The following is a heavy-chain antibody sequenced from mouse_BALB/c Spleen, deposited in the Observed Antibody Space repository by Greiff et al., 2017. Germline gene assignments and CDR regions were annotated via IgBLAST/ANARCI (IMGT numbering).Heavy chain of an antibody. D-gene: IGHD2-2*01. Sequence: DVKLVESGGGLVQPGGSMKLSCVASGFTFSNYWMNWVRQSPEKGLEWVAEIRLKSNNYATHYAESVKGRFTISRDDSKSSVYLQMNNLRAEDTGIYYCTWGYDYFDYWGQGTTLTVSS. J-gene: IGHJ2*01. V-gene: IGHV6-6*02. CDR2: IRLKSNNYAT. CDR1: GFTFSNYW. CDR3: TWGYDYFDY.